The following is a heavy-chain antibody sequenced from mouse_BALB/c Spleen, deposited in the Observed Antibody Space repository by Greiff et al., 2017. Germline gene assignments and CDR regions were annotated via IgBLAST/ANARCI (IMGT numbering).Heavy chain of an antibody. CDR3: ARYYYGSSYGAY. J-gene: IGHJ3*01. Sequence: VQLQQSGAELVKPGASVKLSCTASGFNIKDTYMHWVKQRPEQGLEWIGRIDPANGNTKYDPKFQGKATITADTSSNTAYLQLSSLTSEDTAVYYCARYYYGSSYGAYWGQGTLVTVSA. D-gene: IGHD1-1*01. CDR2: IDPANGNT. V-gene: IGHV14-3*02. CDR1: GFNIKDTY.